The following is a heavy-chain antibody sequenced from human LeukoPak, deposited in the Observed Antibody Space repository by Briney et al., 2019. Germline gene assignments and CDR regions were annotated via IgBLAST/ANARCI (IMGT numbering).Heavy chain of an antibody. CDR3: ARQNSFLQDTAIVLDY. Sequence: GESLKISCKGSGYSFTSYWIGWVRQMPGKGLEWMGIIYPGDSDTRYSPSFQGQVTISADKSISTAYLQWSSLKASDTAMYYCARQNSFLQDTAIVLDYWGQGTLVTVSS. CDR2: IYPGDSDT. D-gene: IGHD5-18*01. J-gene: IGHJ4*02. V-gene: IGHV5-51*01. CDR1: GYSFTSYW.